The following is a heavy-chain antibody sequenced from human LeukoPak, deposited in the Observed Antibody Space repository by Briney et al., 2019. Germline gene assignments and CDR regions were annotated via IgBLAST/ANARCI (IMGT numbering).Heavy chain of an antibody. J-gene: IGHJ3*02. CDR1: GGSFSAYY. D-gene: IGHD3-10*01. CDR2: INHSGST. CDR3: ARWGSGSPDAFDI. V-gene: IGHV4-34*01. Sequence: SETLSLTCAVYGGSFSAYYWNWIRQPPGKGLEWIGEINHSGSTNYSPSLKSRVTISIDTSKNQFSLKLSSVTAADTAVYYCARWGSGSPDAFDIWGQGTMVTVSS.